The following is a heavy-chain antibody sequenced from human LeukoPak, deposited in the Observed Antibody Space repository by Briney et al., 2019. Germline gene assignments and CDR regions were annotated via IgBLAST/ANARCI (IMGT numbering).Heavy chain of an antibody. CDR2: IYHSGST. Sequence: PSETLSLTCTVSGYSISSGYYWGWIRQPPGKGLEWIGSIYHSGSTYYNPPLKSRVTISVDTSKNQFSLKLSSVTAADTAVYYCAREVGGSGSYFDYWGQGTLVTVSS. J-gene: IGHJ4*02. CDR3: AREVGGSGSYFDY. V-gene: IGHV4-38-2*02. D-gene: IGHD3-10*01. CDR1: GYSISSGYY.